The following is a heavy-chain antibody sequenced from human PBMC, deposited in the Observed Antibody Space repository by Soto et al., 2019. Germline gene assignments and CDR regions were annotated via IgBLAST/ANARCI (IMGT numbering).Heavy chain of an antibody. J-gene: IGHJ6*02. D-gene: IGHD3-9*01. CDR1: GDSIRRGNNY. CDR2: IYYGGST. Sequence: PSETLSLTCTVSGDSIRRGNNYWSWLHQPPGKGLELFGYIYYGGSTYYSPSLKGRVTISVDTSKNQFSLKLNSVTAADTAVYYCARVDMLTVYGCRDVWGQGTTVTVSS. V-gene: IGHV4-30-4*01. CDR3: ARVDMLTVYGCRDV.